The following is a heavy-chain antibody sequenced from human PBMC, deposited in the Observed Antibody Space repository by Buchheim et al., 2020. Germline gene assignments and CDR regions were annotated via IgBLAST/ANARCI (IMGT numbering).Heavy chain of an antibody. CDR3: ARAPPDVYGGSSYYFDY. V-gene: IGHV1-46*04. D-gene: IGHD4-23*01. J-gene: IGHJ4*02. Sequence: QVQLVQSGAEVKKPGASVKVSCRASGYTFTNYYMHWVRQAPGRGLEWMGIVSPSGGSTSFTQKLQGRVTVTRDTSTSTVYRELSSLTPEDTAVSSCARAPPDVYGGSSYYFDYWGQG. CDR1: GYTFTNYY. CDR2: VSPSGGST.